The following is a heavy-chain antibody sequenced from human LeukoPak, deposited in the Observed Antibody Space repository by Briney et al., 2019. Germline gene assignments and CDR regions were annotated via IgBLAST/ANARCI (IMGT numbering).Heavy chain of an antibody. CDR3: ARVQSGGTYYYYYYMDV. CDR2: INHSGST. D-gene: IGHD3-16*01. CDR1: GGSLSGYY. V-gene: IGHV4-34*01. J-gene: IGHJ6*03. Sequence: SETLSLTCAVYGGSLSGYYWSWIRQPPGKGLEWIGEINHSGSTNYNPSLKSRVTISVDTSKNQFSLKLNSVTAADTAVYYCARVQSGGTYYYYYYMDVWGKGTTVTVSS.